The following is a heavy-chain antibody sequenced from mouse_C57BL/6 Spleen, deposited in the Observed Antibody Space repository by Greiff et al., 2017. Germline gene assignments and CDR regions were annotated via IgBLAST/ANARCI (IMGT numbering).Heavy chain of an antibody. D-gene: IGHD2-4*01. J-gene: IGHJ2*01. CDR1: GFTFSSYA. CDR3: ARVEEGYDYDPYYFDY. V-gene: IGHV5-4*03. Sequence: EVMLVESGGGLVKPGGSLKLSCAASGFTFSSYAMSWVRQTPEKRLEWVATISDGGSYTYSPDNVQGRFTISRDNAKNNLYLQMSQLKSEDTAMYYCARVEEGYDYDPYYFDYWGQGTTLTVSS. CDR2: ISDGGSYT.